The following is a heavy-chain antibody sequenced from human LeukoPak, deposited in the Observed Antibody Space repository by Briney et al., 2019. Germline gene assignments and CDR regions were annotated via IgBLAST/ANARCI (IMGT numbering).Heavy chain of an antibody. J-gene: IGHJ4*02. Sequence: GGSLRLSCAASGFTLSGNAMSWVRQTPGRGLEWVSGVGGDERKHYADSVRGRFTISRDNSMNTVHLQMNSLRVEDTAVYYCAKDLSWWAAADYWGQGALVTVSS. CDR2: VGGDERK. D-gene: IGHD2-15*01. CDR3: AKDLSWWAAADY. CDR1: GFTLSGNA. V-gene: IGHV3-23*01.